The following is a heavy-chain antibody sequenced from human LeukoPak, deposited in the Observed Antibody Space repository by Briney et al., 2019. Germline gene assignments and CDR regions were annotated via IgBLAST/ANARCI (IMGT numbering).Heavy chain of an antibody. Sequence: PGESLKISCKGSGYSFTSYWIGWVRQMPGKGLEWMGIIYPGDSDTRYSPSFQGQVTISADKSISTAYLQWSSLKASDTAMYYCARHGLHYDFWSGYPNWFDPWGQGTLVTVSS. D-gene: IGHD3-3*01. CDR3: ARHGLHYDFWSGYPNWFDP. CDR1: GYSFTSYW. V-gene: IGHV5-51*01. J-gene: IGHJ5*02. CDR2: IYPGDSDT.